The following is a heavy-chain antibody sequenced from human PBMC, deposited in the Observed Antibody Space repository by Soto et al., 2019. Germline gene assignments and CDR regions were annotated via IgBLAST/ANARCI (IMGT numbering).Heavy chain of an antibody. V-gene: IGHV3-30*18. Sequence: GGSLRLSCAASGFTFSSYGMHWVRQAPGKGLEWVAVISYDGSNKYYADSVKGRFTISRDNSKNTLYLQMNSLRAEDTAVYYCAKDQFRDNWNVGYGMDVWGQGTTVTVSS. J-gene: IGHJ6*02. CDR1: GFTFSSYG. D-gene: IGHD1-20*01. CDR3: AKDQFRDNWNVGYGMDV. CDR2: ISYDGSNK.